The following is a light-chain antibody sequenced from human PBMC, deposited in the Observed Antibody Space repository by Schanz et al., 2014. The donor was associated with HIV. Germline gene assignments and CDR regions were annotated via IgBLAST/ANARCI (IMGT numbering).Light chain of an antibody. J-gene: IGKJ4*01. CDR3: QQYGSSPRT. Sequence: EIVLTQSPATLSLSPGERATLSCRASQSVSSYLAWYQQKPGQAPRLLIYDASNRATGIPARFSGSGSGTDFTITISRLEPEDCAVYYCQQYGSSPRTFGGGTKVEIK. V-gene: IGKV3-20*01. CDR1: QSVSSY. CDR2: DAS.